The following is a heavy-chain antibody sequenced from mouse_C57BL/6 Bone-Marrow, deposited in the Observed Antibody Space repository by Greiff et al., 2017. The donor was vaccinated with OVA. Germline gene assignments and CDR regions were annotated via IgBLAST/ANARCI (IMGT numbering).Heavy chain of an antibody. CDR1: GYTFTSYW. D-gene: IGHD2-4*01. Sequence: QVQLQQPGAELVKPGASVKMSCKASGYTFTSYWITWVKQRPGQGLEWIGAIYPGSGSTNYNEKFKSKATLTVDTSSSTAYMQLSRLTSEDSAVYYCARLDDYSAWFAYCGRGTLVTVTA. V-gene: IGHV1-55*01. CDR2: IYPGSGST. J-gene: IGHJ3*01. CDR3: ARLDDYSAWFAY.